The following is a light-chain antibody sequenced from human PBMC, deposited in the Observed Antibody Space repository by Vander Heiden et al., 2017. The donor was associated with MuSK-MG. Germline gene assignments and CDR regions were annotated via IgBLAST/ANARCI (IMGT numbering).Light chain of an antibody. Sequence: PGQSITLSCTGTSSDVGSYNLVSWYQQHPGKAPKLMIYEVSKRPSGVSNRFSGSKSGNTASLTISGLQAEDEADYYCCSYAGSSTDWVFGGGTKLTVL. J-gene: IGLJ3*02. CDR3: CSYAGSSTDWV. CDR1: SSDVGSYNL. CDR2: EVS. V-gene: IGLV2-23*02.